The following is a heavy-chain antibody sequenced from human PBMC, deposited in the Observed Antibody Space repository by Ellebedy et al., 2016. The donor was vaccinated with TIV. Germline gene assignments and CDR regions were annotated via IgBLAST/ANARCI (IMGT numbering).Heavy chain of an antibody. CDR3: ARDLEGYCSSTSCYGFGRLDY. Sequence: AASVKVSCKASGYTFTGYYMHWVRQAPGQGLEWMGWINPNSGGTNYAQKFQGWVTMTRYTSISTAYMELSRLRSDDTAVYYCARDLEGYCSSTSCYGFGRLDYWGQGTLVTVSS. V-gene: IGHV1-2*04. CDR1: GYTFTGYY. D-gene: IGHD2-2*01. J-gene: IGHJ4*02. CDR2: INPNSGGT.